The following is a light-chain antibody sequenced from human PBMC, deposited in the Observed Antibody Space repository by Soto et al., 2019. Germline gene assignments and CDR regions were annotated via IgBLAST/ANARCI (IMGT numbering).Light chain of an antibody. V-gene: IGLV2-14*01. J-gene: IGLJ1*01. CDR1: SSDVGDYNY. Sequence: QSALTQPASVSGSPGQSITISCTGTSSDVGDYNYVSWYQQHPGKAPKLMIFDVTDRPSGVSKRFSGSKSGNTASLTISGLQADDEADYFCSSYSSSSALLYVFGSGTKLTVL. CDR3: SSYSSSSALLYV. CDR2: DVT.